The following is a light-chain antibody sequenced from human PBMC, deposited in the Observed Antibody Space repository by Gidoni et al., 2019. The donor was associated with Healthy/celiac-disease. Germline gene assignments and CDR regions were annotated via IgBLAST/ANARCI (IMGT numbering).Light chain of an antibody. CDR3: QVWDSSSDHPPVV. Sequence: SYVLTQPPSVSVAPGKTARITCGGNNIGSKSVHWYKQKPGQAPVLVIYYDSDRPSGIPERFSGSNSGNTATLTISRVEAGDEADYYCQVWDSSSDHPPVVFGGGTKLTVL. CDR1: NIGSKS. CDR2: YDS. V-gene: IGLV3-21*04. J-gene: IGLJ2*01.